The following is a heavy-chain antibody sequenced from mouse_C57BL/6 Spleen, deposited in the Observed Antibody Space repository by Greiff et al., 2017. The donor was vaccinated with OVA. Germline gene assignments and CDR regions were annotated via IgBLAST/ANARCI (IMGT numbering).Heavy chain of an antibody. J-gene: IGHJ1*03. CDR1: GYTFTSYW. CDR3: ALYYGSSHWYFDV. Sequence: QVQLQQSGAELVKPGASVKMSCKASGYTFTSYWITWVKQRPGQGLEWIGDIYPGSGSTNYNAKFKSKATLTVDTSSSTAYMQLSSLTSEDSAVYYCALYYGSSHWYFDVWGTGTTVTVSS. D-gene: IGHD1-1*01. V-gene: IGHV1-55*01. CDR2: IYPGSGST.